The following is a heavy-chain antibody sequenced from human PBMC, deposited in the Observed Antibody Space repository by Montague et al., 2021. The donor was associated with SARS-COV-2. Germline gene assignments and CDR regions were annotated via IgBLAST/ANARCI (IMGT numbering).Heavy chain of an antibody. CDR3: ARGTRYYNVLTAFLNYHFYYMDV. V-gene: IGHV1-8*01. J-gene: IGHJ6*03. Sequence: SVKVFCKASGYTFMNYDIVWVRQVTGQGLEWMGWMNPNSGNTGYAQKFLGRVTVTRDTSISTAYMELSSLRSEDTAVYYCARGTRYYNVLTAFLNYHFYYMDVWGKGTTVIVSS. D-gene: IGHD3-9*01. CDR1: GYTFMNYD. CDR2: MNPNSGNT.